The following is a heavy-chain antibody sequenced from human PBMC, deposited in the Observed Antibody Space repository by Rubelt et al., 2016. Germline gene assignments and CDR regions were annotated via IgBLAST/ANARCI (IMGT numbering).Heavy chain of an antibody. Sequence: QLQLQESGPGLVKPSETLSLTCTVSGGSISSSSASWGWIRQPPGKGLEWIAPLYYSGTRYFNPSLKSRVSISVDMSKNQFSLKLSSVTAAETAVYYWARAYSTSWEHFDCWGQGTLVTVSS. J-gene: IGHJ4*02. CDR1: GGSISSSSAS. D-gene: IGHD2-2*01. V-gene: IGHV4-39*07. CDR2: LYYSGTR. CDR3: ARAYSTSWEHFDC.